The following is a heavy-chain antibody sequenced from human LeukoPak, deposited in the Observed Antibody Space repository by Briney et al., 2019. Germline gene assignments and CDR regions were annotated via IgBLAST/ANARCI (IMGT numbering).Heavy chain of an antibody. V-gene: IGHV4-59*01. Sequence: PSETLSLTCTVSGSSISTYYWSWIRQSPGKGLEWIGYIYHNGRTNHNSSLKSRVTISVDTSKNQFSLKLSSVTAADTAVYYCARDRSGASYFDSWGQGTLVTVSS. CDR3: ARDRSGASYFDS. CDR1: GSSISTYY. J-gene: IGHJ4*02. D-gene: IGHD1-26*01. CDR2: IYHNGRT.